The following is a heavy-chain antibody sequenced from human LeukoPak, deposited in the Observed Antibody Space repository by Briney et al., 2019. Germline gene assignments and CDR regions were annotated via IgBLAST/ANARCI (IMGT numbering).Heavy chain of an antibody. D-gene: IGHD4-23*01. CDR2: IREDGGHT. CDR1: GFTFSSYW. J-gene: IGHJ4*02. V-gene: IGHV3-7*01. Sequence: GGSLRLSCAASGFTFSSYWMSWVRQAPGKGLEWVANIREDGGHTNYVGSVKGRFTISRDNAKNSLFLQMDGLRVDDTAVYFCARDGRGGHNDFWGQGTLITVSS. CDR3: ARDGRGGHNDF.